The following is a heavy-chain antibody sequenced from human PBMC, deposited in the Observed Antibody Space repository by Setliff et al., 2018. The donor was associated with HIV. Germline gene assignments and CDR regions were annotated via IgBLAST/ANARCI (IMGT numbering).Heavy chain of an antibody. CDR2: ITGSSSYT. CDR1: GFTFSDYY. V-gene: IGHV3-11*05. CDR3: ARVMIGYSGYDAFDY. J-gene: IGHJ4*02. Sequence: GGSLRLSCAASGFTFSDYYMSWIRQAPGKGLEWVSYITGSSSYTNYADSVKGRFTISRDDAKNSLYLQMNSLRAEDTAVYYCARVMIGYSGYDAFDYWGQGTLVTVSS. D-gene: IGHD5-12*01.